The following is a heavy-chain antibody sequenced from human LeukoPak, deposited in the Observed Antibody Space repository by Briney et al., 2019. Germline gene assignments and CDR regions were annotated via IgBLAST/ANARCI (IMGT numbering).Heavy chain of an antibody. Sequence: PGGSLRLSCAASGFTFSSYSMNWVRQAPGKGLEWVSYISSSSGTMFYADSVKGRFTISRDNAKNSLYLQMNSLRDEDTAVYYCAKDLGRYRNNYFDYWGQGTLVTVSS. J-gene: IGHJ4*02. CDR1: GFTFSSYS. V-gene: IGHV3-48*02. CDR3: AKDLGRYRNNYFDY. CDR2: ISSSSGTM. D-gene: IGHD1-26*01.